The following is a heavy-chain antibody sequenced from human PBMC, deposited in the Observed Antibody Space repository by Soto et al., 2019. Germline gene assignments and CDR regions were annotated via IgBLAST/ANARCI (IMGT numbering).Heavy chain of an antibody. CDR3: ARESEDLTSNFDY. CDR2: ISSTTNYI. J-gene: IGHJ4*02. V-gene: IGHV3-21*06. CDR1: GFTPTRYS. Sequence: KTGGSLRLSCAASGFTPTRYSMNWVRQAPGKGLEWVSSISSTTNYIYYGDSMKGRFTISRGNAKNSLYLEMNSLRAEDTAVYYCARESEDLTSNFDYWGQGTLVTVS.